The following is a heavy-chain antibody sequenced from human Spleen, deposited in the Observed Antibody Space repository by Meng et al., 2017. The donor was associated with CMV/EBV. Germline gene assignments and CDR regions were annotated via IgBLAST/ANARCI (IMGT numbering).Heavy chain of an antibody. Sequence: GGSLRLSCATSGFTFRTYAMNWVRQAPGKGLEWVSSISSSSSYIYYADSVKGRFTISRDNAKNSLYLQMNSLRAEDTAVYYCARRCYYDSSGCSDAFDIWGQGTMVTVSS. V-gene: IGHV3-21*01. D-gene: IGHD3-22*01. CDR1: GFTFRTYA. J-gene: IGHJ3*02. CDR2: ISSSSSYI. CDR3: ARRCYYDSSGCSDAFDI.